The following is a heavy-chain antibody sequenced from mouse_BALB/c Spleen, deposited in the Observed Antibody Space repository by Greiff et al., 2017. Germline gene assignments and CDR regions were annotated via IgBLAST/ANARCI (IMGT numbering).Heavy chain of an antibody. CDR3: ARTRTTIYYRYLHFDD. J-gene: IGHJ2*01. CDR1: GFSLSTSGMG. Sequence: QVTLKVSGPGILQPSQTLSLTCSFSGFSLSTSGMGVSWIRQPSGKGLEWLAHIYWDDDKRYNPSLKSRLTISKDTSRNQVFLKITSVDTADTATYYCARTRTTIYYRYLHFDDWGQGTTLTVSS. V-gene: IGHV8-12*01. D-gene: IGHD2-14*01. CDR2: IYWDDDK.